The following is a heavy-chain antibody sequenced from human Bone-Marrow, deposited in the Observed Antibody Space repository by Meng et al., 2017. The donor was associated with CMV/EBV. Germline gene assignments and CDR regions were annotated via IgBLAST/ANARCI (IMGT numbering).Heavy chain of an antibody. V-gene: IGHV3-74*01. J-gene: IGHJ4*02. Sequence: EVQLVEAGGGLIRPGGSLRLSCEESGFTFSNYWMHWGRQVPGEGLVWVSRINEDGRITSYADSVKGRFTISRDNARNTLYLQMNSLRADDSAVYYCARDLSGSRDYWGRGTLVTVSS. CDR2: INEDGRIT. CDR1: GFTFSNYW. CDR3: ARDLSGSRDY. D-gene: IGHD1-26*01.